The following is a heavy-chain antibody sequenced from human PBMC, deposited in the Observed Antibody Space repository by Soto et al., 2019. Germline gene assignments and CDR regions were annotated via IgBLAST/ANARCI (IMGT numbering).Heavy chain of an antibody. CDR1: GGSINSADYY. Sequence: QVQLQESGPGLVKPSQNMSLTCTVSGGSINSADYYWSWIRQPPGKGLEWIGFIYYSGSTYYNPSLRSRVTISVDTSKIPFSLNLSSVTAAGTAVYYCARVFARYYFNSRGTLRPSTEFHCWGQGTLVTVSS. V-gene: IGHV4-30-4*01. D-gene: IGHD3-22*01. J-gene: IGHJ4*02. CDR2: IYYSGST. CDR3: ARVFARYYFNSRGTLRPSTEFHC.